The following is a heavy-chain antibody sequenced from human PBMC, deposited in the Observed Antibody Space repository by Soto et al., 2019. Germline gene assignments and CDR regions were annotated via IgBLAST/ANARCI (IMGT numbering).Heavy chain of an antibody. CDR1: GFTFSSYG. V-gene: IGHV3-33*01. CDR3: ARDGVQQWLVVGSAFDI. CDR2: IWYDGSNK. D-gene: IGHD6-19*01. J-gene: IGHJ3*02. Sequence: GGSLRLSCAASGFTFSSYGMHWVRQAPGKGLEWVAVIWYDGSNKYYADSVKGRFTISRDNSKNTLYLQMNSLRAEDTAVYYCARDGVQQWLVVGSAFDIWGQGTMVTVSS.